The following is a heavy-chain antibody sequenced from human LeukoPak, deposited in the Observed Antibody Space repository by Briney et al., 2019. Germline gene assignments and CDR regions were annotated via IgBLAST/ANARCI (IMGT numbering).Heavy chain of an antibody. J-gene: IGHJ4*02. CDR2: IRYDGSNK. Sequence: GGSLRLSCAASGFTFSSYGMHWVRQSPGKGLEWVAFIRYDGSNKYYADSVKGRFTISRDNSKNTLYLQMNSLRAEDTAVYYCAKSGGGDLFRTIDYWGQGTLVTVSS. CDR3: AKSGGGDLFRTIDY. CDR1: GFTFSSYG. D-gene: IGHD2-21*02. V-gene: IGHV3-30*02.